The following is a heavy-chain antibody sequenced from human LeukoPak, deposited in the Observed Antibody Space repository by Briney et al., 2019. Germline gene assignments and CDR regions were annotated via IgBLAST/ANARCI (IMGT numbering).Heavy chain of an antibody. CDR1: GGSISSYY. V-gene: IGHV4-59*12. Sequence: SETLSLTCTVSGGSISSYYWSWIRQPPGKGLEWIGYIYYSGSTNYNPPLKSRVTISVDTSKNQFSLKLSSVTAADTAVYYCARGKNSYGGAFDIWGQGTMVTVSS. D-gene: IGHD5-18*01. CDR2: IYYSGST. CDR3: ARGKNSYGGAFDI. J-gene: IGHJ3*02.